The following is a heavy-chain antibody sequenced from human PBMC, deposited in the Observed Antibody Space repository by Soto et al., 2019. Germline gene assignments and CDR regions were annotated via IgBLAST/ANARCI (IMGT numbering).Heavy chain of an antibody. Sequence: QVQLVQSGAELKKPGSSVKVSCKASGGTFSSYAISWVRQAPGQGLEWMGGIIPIFGTANYAQKFQGRVKITADESKSTAYRELRRLSSGDTGLYFSARKVEAFHLWGQGNMVTVPS. V-gene: IGHV1-69*01. CDR2: IIPIFGTA. CDR3: ARKVEAFHL. CDR1: GGTFSSYA. J-gene: IGHJ3*01.